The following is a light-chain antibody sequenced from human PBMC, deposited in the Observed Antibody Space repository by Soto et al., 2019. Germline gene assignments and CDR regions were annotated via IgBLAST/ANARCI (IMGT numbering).Light chain of an antibody. V-gene: IGLV2-14*01. CDR1: SSDVGGYNY. Sequence: QSVLTQPASVSGSPGQSITISCTGTSSDVGGYNYVSWYQQHPGKAPKLMIYEVSNRPSGVSNRFSGSKSGNTASLTISGLQAEDEADYYCSSKSSSGTLYVFGTGTKLTVL. CDR3: SSKSSSGTLYV. J-gene: IGLJ1*01. CDR2: EVS.